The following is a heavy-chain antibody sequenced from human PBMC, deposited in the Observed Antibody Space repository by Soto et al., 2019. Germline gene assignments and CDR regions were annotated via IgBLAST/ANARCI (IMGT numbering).Heavy chain of an antibody. J-gene: IGHJ6*02. V-gene: IGHV3-30*18. D-gene: IGHD1-26*01. Sequence: GGSLRLSCAASGFTFSSYGMHWVRQAPGKGLEWVAVISYDGSNKYYADSVKGRFTISRDNSKNTLYLQMNSLRAEDTAVYYCAKESVGATYYYYYGMGVWGQGTTVTVSS. CDR3: AKESVGATYYYYYGMGV. CDR2: ISYDGSNK. CDR1: GFTFSSYG.